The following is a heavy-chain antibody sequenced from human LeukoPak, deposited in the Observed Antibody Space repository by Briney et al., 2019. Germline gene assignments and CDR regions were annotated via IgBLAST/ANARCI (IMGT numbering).Heavy chain of an antibody. D-gene: IGHD3-10*01. Sequence: PSEALSLSCTVPGGSISPHYWSWIRQPPGKGVEWIGYISYSGSTNYNPSRKSRVTISLDTSKNQFSLKLSSVTAADTAVFYCARTRFGGPYFEYWGQGTLVTVSS. V-gene: IGHV4-59*11. CDR1: GGSISPHY. J-gene: IGHJ4*02. CDR3: ARTRFGGPYFEY. CDR2: ISYSGST.